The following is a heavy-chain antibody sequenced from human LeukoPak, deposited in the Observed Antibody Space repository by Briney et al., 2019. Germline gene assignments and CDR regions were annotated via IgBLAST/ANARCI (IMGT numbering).Heavy chain of an antibody. Sequence: GASVKVSCKASGYTFTGYYMHWVRQAPGQGLEWMGWINPNSGGTNYAQKFQGGVTMTRDTSISTAYMELSRLRSDDTAVYYCARADHDILTGYYSYPSNYWGQGTLVTVSS. J-gene: IGHJ4*02. V-gene: IGHV1-2*02. D-gene: IGHD3-9*01. CDR3: ARADHDILTGYYSYPSNY. CDR1: GYTFTGYY. CDR2: INPNSGGT.